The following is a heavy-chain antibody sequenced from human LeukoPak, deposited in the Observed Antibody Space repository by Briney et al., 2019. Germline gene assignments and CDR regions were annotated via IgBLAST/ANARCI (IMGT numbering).Heavy chain of an antibody. V-gene: IGHV3-33*01. CDR1: GFTFSSDG. Sequence: VQPGRSLRPSCAASGFTFSSDGMHWVRQAPGKGLEWVAVIWYDGSNKYYADSVKGRFTISRDNSKNTLYLQMNSLRAEDTAVYYCARDKAGATDYWGQGTLVSVSS. CDR3: ARDKAGATDY. CDR2: IWYDGSNK. J-gene: IGHJ4*02. D-gene: IGHD1-26*01.